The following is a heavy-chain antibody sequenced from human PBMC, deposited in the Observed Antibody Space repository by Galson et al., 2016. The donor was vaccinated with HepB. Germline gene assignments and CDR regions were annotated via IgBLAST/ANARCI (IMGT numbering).Heavy chain of an antibody. J-gene: IGHJ4*02. Sequence: PALVKPTQTLTLTCTFSGFSLSTRGVCVSWIRQPPGKALEWLARIDWDGDHYYSTSLKTRPTISKDTSKNQVVLTMTNMDPVDTATYYCARTRNWGPGSYYFDYWGQGTLVTVSS. CDR2: IDWDGDH. CDR1: GFSLSTRGVC. CDR3: ARTRNWGPGSYYFDY. D-gene: IGHD7-27*01. V-gene: IGHV2-70*11.